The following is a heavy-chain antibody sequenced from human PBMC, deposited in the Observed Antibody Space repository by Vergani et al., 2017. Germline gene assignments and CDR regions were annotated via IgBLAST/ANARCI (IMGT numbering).Heavy chain of an antibody. CDR2: IWYDGSNK. Sequence: QVQLVESGGGVVQPGRSLRLSCAASGFTFSSYGMHWVRQAPGKGLEWVAVIWYDGSNKYYADSVKGRFTISRDNSKNTLYLQMNSLRAEDTAVYYCARDGEYSMGNGYSNCVDYWGQGTLVTVSS. CDR3: ARDGEYSMGNGYSNCVDY. CDR1: GFTFSSYG. J-gene: IGHJ4*02. V-gene: IGHV3-33*01. D-gene: IGHD4-11*01.